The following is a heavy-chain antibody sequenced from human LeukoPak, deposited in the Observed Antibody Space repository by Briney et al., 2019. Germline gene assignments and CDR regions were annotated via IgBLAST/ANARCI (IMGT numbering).Heavy chain of an antibody. CDR3: ARNMGDWGRAFDF. D-gene: IGHD7-27*01. CDR1: GLTVSRNY. V-gene: IGHV3-53*01. CDR2: ICSGGST. Sequence: GGSLRLSCAASGLTVSRNYMSWVRQAPGQGLEWVSIICSGGSTIYGDSVKGRFTISRDNSKNTLFLHMNSLRAEDTAVYYCARNMGDWGRAFDFWGQGTMVTVSS. J-gene: IGHJ3*01.